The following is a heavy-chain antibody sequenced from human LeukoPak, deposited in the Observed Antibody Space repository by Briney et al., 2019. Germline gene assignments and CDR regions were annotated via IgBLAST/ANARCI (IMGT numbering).Heavy chain of an antibody. D-gene: IGHD2-2*01. CDR1: GFTFSSYS. CDR3: ARDYSTSCPFDY. Sequence: PGGSLRLSCAASGFTFSSYSMNWVRQAPGKGLEWVSSISSSSSYIYYADSVKGRFTISRDNAKNSLYLQMNSLRAEDTAVYYCARDYSTSCPFDYWGQGTLVTVSS. J-gene: IGHJ4*02. V-gene: IGHV3-21*01. CDR2: ISSSSSYI.